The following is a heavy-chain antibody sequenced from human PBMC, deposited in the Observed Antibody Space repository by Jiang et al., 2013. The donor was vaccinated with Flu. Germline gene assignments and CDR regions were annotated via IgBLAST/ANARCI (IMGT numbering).Heavy chain of an antibody. CDR3: ARPMQAGYSYDTEFDY. Sequence: ETLSLTCTVSGGSISSSSYYWGWIRQPPGKGLEWIGSIYYSGSTYYNPSLKSRVTISVDTSKNQFSLKLSSVTAADTAVYYCARPMQAGYSYDTEFDYWGQGTLVTVSS. D-gene: IGHD5-18*01. CDR1: GGSISSSSYY. V-gene: IGHV4-39*01. J-gene: IGHJ4*02. CDR2: IYYSGST.